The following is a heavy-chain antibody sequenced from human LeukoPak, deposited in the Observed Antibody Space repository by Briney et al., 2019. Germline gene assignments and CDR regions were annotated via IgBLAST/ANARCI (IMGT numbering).Heavy chain of an antibody. CDR1: VFTFSGNG. J-gene: IGHJ3*01. V-gene: IGHV3-48*02. D-gene: IGHD1-26*01. CDR3: ATNPHSGSWG. Sequence: PGWSLRLSCAASVFTFSGNGMSWVRQPPGKGLECLSYISADSRTIYYADSVKGRFTISRDNAENSLYLQMHTLRDEDTAVYYCATNPHSGSWGWGQGTMVTVSS. CDR2: ISADSRTI.